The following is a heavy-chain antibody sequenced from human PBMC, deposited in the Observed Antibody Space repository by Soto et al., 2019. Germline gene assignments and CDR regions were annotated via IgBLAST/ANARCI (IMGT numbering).Heavy chain of an antibody. CDR2: INHSGST. Sequence: QVQLQQWGAGLLKPSETLSLTCAVYGGSFSGYYWTWIRQPPGTGLEWIGEINHSGSTNYNPSLKSRATISVDTSKNQFALKLTSVTAADTAVNYCARDKITGLFDYRGQGKLVTGSS. V-gene: IGHV4-34*01. CDR3: ARDKITGLFDY. CDR1: GGSFSGYY. J-gene: IGHJ4*02. D-gene: IGHD2-8*02.